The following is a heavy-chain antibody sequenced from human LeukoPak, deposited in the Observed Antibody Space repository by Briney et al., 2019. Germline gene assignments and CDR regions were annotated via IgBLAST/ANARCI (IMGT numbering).Heavy chain of an antibody. Sequence: GGSLRLSCAASGFTVSSNYMSWIRQAPGKGLEWVSAISGSGGSTYYADSVKGRFTISRDNSKNTLYLQMNSLRAEDTAVYYCAKDTYHYDSSGYQRIYWGQGTLVTVSS. D-gene: IGHD3-22*01. J-gene: IGHJ4*02. CDR1: GFTVSSNY. CDR3: AKDTYHYDSSGYQRIY. V-gene: IGHV3-23*01. CDR2: ISGSGGST.